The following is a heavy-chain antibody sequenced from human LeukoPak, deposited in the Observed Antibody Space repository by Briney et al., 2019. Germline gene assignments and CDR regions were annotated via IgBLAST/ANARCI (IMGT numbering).Heavy chain of an antibody. CDR2: INHSGST. CDR3: ASSVGGDLGFDY. D-gene: IGHD3-16*01. CDR1: GGSFSGYY. Sequence: SETLSLTCAVYGGSFSGYYWSWIRQPPGKGLEWIGEINHSGSTNYNPSLKSRVTISVDTSKNQFSLKLSSVTAADTAVYYCASSVGGDLGFDYWGQGTLVTVSS. J-gene: IGHJ4*02. V-gene: IGHV4-34*01.